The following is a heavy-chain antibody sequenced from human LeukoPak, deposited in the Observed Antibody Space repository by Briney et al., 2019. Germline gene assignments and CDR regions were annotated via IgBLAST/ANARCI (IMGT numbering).Heavy chain of an antibody. CDR1: GFTFSSYA. CDR2: ISGSGGST. CDR3: AKDVDYYDSSGYYLYWYFDL. J-gene: IGHJ2*01. D-gene: IGHD3-22*01. V-gene: IGHV3-23*01. Sequence: PGGSLRLSCAASGFTFSSYAMSWVRQAPGKGLEWVSAISGSGGSTYYADSVKGRFTISRDNSKNTLYLQMNSLRAEDTAVYYCAKDVDYYDSSGYYLYWYFDLWGRGTLVTVSS.